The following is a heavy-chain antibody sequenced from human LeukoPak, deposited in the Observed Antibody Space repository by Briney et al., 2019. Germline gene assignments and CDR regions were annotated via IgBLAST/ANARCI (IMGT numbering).Heavy chain of an antibody. V-gene: IGHV1-69*10. CDR1: GYTSTSYD. CDR3: ASALHRGWGYFYYYMDV. D-gene: IGHD3-10*01. Sequence: SVKVSCKASGYTSTSYDINWVRQATGQGLEWMGGIIPIFGVTNYAQKFQGRVTITADKSTSTVYMELSSLRFEDTAVYFCASALHRGWGYFYYYMDVWGKGTTVTVSS. J-gene: IGHJ6*03. CDR2: IIPIFGVT.